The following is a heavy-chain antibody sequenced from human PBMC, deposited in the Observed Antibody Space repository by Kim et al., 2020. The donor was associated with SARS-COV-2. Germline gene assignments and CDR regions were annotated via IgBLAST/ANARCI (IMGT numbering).Heavy chain of an antibody. CDR3: ARTSTVTTGLNYYYYGMDV. D-gene: IGHD4-17*01. V-gene: IGHV1-69*13. CDR1: GGTFSSYA. CDR2: IIPIFGTA. J-gene: IGHJ6*02. Sequence: SVKVSCKASGGTFSSYAISWVRQAPGQGLEWMGGIIPIFGTANYAQKFQGRVTITADESTSTAYMELSSLRSEDTAVYYCARTSTVTTGLNYYYYGMDVWGQGTTVTVSS.